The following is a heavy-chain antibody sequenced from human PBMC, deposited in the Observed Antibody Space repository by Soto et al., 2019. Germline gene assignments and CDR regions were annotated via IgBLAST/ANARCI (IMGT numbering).Heavy chain of an antibody. Sequence: QLQLQESGPGLVKASETLSLTCIVSGGSISEKYWNWVRQPPGKGLEWIGLIFANGHTDYNPSLKCRVTMSVDGSKNQFSLRLTSMTAADTAVYYCVASLAASGLNWLDPWGRGTLVTVSS. J-gene: IGHJ5*02. D-gene: IGHD6-13*01. CDR1: GGSISEKY. CDR2: IFANGHT. V-gene: IGHV4-4*07. CDR3: VASLAASGLNWLDP.